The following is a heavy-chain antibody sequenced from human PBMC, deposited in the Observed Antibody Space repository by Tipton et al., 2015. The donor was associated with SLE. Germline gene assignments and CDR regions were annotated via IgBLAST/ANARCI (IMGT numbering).Heavy chain of an antibody. D-gene: IGHD3-22*01. J-gene: IGHJ4*02. V-gene: IGHV1-69*05. CDR1: GYTFTSYY. CDR2: IIPIFGTA. Sequence: QSGAEVKKPGASVKVSCKASGYTFTSYYMHWVRQAPGQGLEWMGGIIPIFGTANYAQKFQGRVTITTDESTSTAYMELSSLRSEDTAVYYCAREWYYYDSSGYFPYYFDYWGQGTLVTVSS. CDR3: AREWYYYDSSGYFPYYFDY.